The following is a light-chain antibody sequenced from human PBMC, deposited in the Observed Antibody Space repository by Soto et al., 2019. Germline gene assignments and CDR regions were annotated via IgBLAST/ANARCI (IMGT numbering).Light chain of an antibody. CDR3: QQYYSTPLT. V-gene: IGKV4-1*01. Sequence: DIVMTQSPDSLAVSLGGRAAVNCKSSRNVLYTSNNKTYLAWYQQKPGQPPKLLISWASTRESGVPDRFSGSGSGTDFTLTISSLQAEDVAVYYCQQYYSTPLTFGGGTKVDI. J-gene: IGKJ4*01. CDR2: WAS. CDR1: RNVLYTSNNKTY.